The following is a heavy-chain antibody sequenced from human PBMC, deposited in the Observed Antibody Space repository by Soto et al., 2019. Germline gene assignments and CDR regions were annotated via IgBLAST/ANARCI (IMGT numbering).Heavy chain of an antibody. Sequence: SETLSLTCAVYGGSFSGYYWSWIRQPPGKGLEWIGEINHSGSTNYNPSLKSRVTISVDTSTNQFSLKLSSVTAADTAVYYCARGSLLYQLLLRRYYYYGMDVWGQGTTVTVS. CDR3: ARGSLLYQLLLRRYYYYGMDV. V-gene: IGHV4-34*01. J-gene: IGHJ6*02. CDR2: INHSGST. D-gene: IGHD2-2*01. CDR1: GGSFSGYY.